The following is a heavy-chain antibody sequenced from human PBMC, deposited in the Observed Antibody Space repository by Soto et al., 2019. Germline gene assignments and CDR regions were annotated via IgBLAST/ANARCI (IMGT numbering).Heavy chain of an antibody. D-gene: IGHD6-13*01. Sequence: PGESLKISCKGSGYRFTDYWIGWVRQMPGKGLEWMGIIYPGDSDTRYSPSFQGQVTISADKSISTAYLRWSSLKASDTAMYYCARGISSRSLGYYGMDVWGQGTTVTVSS. CDR1: GYRFTDYW. CDR3: ARGISSRSLGYYGMDV. CDR2: IYPGDSDT. J-gene: IGHJ6*02. V-gene: IGHV5-51*01.